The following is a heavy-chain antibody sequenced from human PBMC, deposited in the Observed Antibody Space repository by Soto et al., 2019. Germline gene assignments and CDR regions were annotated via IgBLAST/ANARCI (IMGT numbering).Heavy chain of an antibody. CDR3: AKDTARYCSSTSCYTGGAFGI. Sequence: GGSLRLSCAASGFTFDDYAMHWVRQAPGKGLEWVSGISWNSGSIGYADSVKGRFTISRDNAKNSLYLQMNSLRAEDTALYYCAKDTARYCSSTSCYTGGAFGIWGQGTMVTVSS. J-gene: IGHJ3*02. CDR2: ISWNSGSI. D-gene: IGHD2-2*02. V-gene: IGHV3-9*01. CDR1: GFTFDDYA.